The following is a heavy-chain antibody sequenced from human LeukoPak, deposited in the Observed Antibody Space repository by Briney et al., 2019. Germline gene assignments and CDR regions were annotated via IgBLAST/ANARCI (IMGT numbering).Heavy chain of an antibody. D-gene: IGHD5-24*01. CDR1: GFTFSNSD. CDR2: VSWSGSLT. V-gene: IGHV3-35*01. Sequence: GGSLRLSCAAPGFTFSNSDMNRVHQSPGKGLDWISGVSWSGSLTRYADSVKGRFIMSRDISRNTLCLQMNSLRAEDTAVYYCAREMARPRRVSLDYWGQGTLVTVSS. CDR3: AREMARPRRVSLDY. J-gene: IGHJ4*02.